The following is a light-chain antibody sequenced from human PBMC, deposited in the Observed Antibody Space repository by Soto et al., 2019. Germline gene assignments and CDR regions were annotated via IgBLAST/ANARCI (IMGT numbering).Light chain of an antibody. CDR3: QQYGSSPRT. CDR1: HVFSSSY. J-gene: IGKJ5*01. Sequence: ESRSPKSPANQSLSLGESSTLSCRTRHVFSSSYVSWDQHKPVEASRLVIWTASSRATGIADRFSGSGSGTDFTLTISRLEPEDFAVYYCQQYGSSPRTLGHGTRLEIK. V-gene: IGKV3-20*01. CDR2: TAS.